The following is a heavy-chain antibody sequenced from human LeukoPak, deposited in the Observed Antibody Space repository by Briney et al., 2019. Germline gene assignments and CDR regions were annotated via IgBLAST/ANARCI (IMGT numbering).Heavy chain of an antibody. V-gene: IGHV3-23*01. D-gene: IGHD1-26*01. CDR2: ITGAGGGT. CDR3: AKETSSGNFVTIDC. CDR1: GFTFSSYW. Sequence: PGGSLRLSRAASGFTFSSYWMHWVRQAPGKGLEWVSAITGAGGGTNYADSVKGRFTISRDNSKNTLYLQMNSLRAEDTAVYYCAKETSSGNFVTIDCWGQGTLVTVSS. J-gene: IGHJ4*02.